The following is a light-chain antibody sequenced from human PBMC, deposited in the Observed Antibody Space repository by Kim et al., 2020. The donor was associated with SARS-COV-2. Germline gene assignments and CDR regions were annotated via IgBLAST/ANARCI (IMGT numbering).Light chain of an antibody. CDR1: SSNIGAGYD. V-gene: IGLV1-40*01. J-gene: IGLJ1*01. Sequence: RVSISCTGSSSNIGAGYDVHWYQQFPGTAPKLLICANNNRPSGVPDRFSGSKSGTSASLAITGLQAEDEADYYCQSYDSSLSGSVFGTGTKVTVL. CDR3: QSYDSSLSGSV. CDR2: ANN.